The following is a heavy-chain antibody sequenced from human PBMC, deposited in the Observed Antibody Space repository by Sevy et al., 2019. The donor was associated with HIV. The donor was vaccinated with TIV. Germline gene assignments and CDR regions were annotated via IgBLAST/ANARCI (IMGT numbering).Heavy chain of an antibody. CDR1: GFTFSDYY. CDR3: ARPSDNDYDILTGYYGY. CDR2: ISSSGSTI. Sequence: GGSLRLSCAASGFTFSDYYMSWIRQAPGKGLEWVSYISSSGSTIYYADSVKGRFTISRDNAKNSLYLQMNSLRAEDTAVYYCARPSDNDYDILTGYYGYWGQGTLVTVSS. J-gene: IGHJ4*02. D-gene: IGHD3-9*01. V-gene: IGHV3-11*01.